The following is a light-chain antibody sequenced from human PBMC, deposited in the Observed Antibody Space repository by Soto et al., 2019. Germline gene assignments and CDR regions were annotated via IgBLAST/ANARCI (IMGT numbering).Light chain of an antibody. Sequence: QSALTQPPSVSGAPGQRVTISCTGGTSNIGARFDVHWYQQLPGTAPKLLIYANNNRPLGVPDRFSGSKSGTSASLAITGLQAEDEADYYCQSYDGSLSGYVVFGGGTKVTVL. CDR2: ANN. CDR3: QSYDGSLSGYVV. V-gene: IGLV1-40*01. J-gene: IGLJ2*01. CDR1: TSNIGARFD.